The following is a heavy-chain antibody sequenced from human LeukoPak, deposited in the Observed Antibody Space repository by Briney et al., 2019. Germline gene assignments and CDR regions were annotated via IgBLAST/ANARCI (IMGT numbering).Heavy chain of an antibody. V-gene: IGHV1-46*01. CDR3: ARDTDYYGSGRSNWFDP. CDR1: GYTFTSYY. CDR2: INHSGGST. D-gene: IGHD3-10*01. Sequence: ASVKVSCKASGYTFTSYYMHWVRQAPGQGLEWMGIINHSGGSTSYAQKFQGRVTMTRDMSTSTAYMELSRLRSDDTAVYYCARDTDYYGSGRSNWFDPWGQGTLVTVSS. J-gene: IGHJ5*02.